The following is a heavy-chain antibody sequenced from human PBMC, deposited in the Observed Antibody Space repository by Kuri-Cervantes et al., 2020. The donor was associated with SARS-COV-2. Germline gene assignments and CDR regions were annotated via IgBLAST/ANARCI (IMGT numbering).Heavy chain of an antibody. CDR1: GFTFSGHW. V-gene: IGHV3-74*01. J-gene: IGHJ6*02. D-gene: IGHD3-3*01. Sequence: GGSLRLSCAASGFTFSGHWIHWVRQAPGKGLVWVSRINPDGSYTNNADSVKGRFTLSRDNAKNTLYLQMNSLRAEDTAVYYCAKVLEPQTPYPYYYGMDVWGQGTTVNVSS. CDR2: INPDGSYT. CDR3: AKVLEPQTPYPYYYGMDV.